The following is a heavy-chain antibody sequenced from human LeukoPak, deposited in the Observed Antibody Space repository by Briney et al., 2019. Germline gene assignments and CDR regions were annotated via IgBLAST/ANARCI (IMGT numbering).Heavy chain of an antibody. J-gene: IGHJ4*02. CDR3: AKYYYDRSVGPFDY. D-gene: IGHD3-22*01. CDR1: GYRLSDYW. CDR2: IYPDDSDT. Sequence: GESLKIFCKGSGYRLSDYWIGWVRQMPGKGVKLMVIIYPDDSDTRYSPSFQGQVTFSADKSTSTAYLQWSSLKASDTAMYYCAKYYYDRSVGPFDYWGQGTLVTVSS. V-gene: IGHV5-51*01.